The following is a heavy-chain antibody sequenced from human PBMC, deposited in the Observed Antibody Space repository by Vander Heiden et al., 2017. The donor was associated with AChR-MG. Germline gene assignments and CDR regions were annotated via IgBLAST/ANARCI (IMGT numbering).Heavy chain of an antibody. CDR2: IRYDGSNK. J-gene: IGHJ4*02. Sequence: QVQLVESGGGVVQPGGSLRLSCAASGFTFSRYGMHWVRQAPGKGMEWVAFIRYDGSNKYYADSVKGRFTISRDNSKNTLYLQMNSLRAEDTAVYYCAKPSWESSGYYTDDYWGQGTLVTVSS. V-gene: IGHV3-30*02. D-gene: IGHD3-22*01. CDR1: GFTFSRYG. CDR3: AKPSWESSGYYTDDY.